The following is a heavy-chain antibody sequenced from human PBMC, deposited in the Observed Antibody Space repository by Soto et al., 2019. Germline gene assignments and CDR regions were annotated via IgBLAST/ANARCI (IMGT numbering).Heavy chain of an antibody. CDR3: VREMPVPIRGGYYYYSVLDA. CDR1: GFTFSSYE. Sequence: GGSLRLSCAASGFTFSSYEMNWVRQAPGKGLEWVSYISSSGSTIYYADSVKGRFTISRDNAKNSLYLQMNSLRVEDTAVYYCVREMPVPIRGGYYYYSVLDAWGQGTTVTVSS. J-gene: IGHJ6*02. V-gene: IGHV3-48*03. CDR2: ISSSGSTI. D-gene: IGHD2-2*01.